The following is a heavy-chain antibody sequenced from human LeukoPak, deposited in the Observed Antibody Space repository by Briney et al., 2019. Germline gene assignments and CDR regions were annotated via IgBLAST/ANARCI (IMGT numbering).Heavy chain of an antibody. D-gene: IGHD3-22*01. J-gene: IGHJ4*02. Sequence: GGSLRLSCAASGFTFSTSGMHWVRQPPGKGLEWVTFIRYDGSDKFYADSVKGRFTISRDSSKNTLYLQMNSLRAEDTAVYYCAKGFFWDYYDSSGYLDYWGQGTLVTVSS. CDR1: GFTFSTSG. CDR3: AKGFFWDYYDSSGYLDY. CDR2: IRYDGSDK. V-gene: IGHV3-30*02.